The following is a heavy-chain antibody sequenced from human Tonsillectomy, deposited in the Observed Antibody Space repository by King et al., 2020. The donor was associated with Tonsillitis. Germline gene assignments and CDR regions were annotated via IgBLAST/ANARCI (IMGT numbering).Heavy chain of an antibody. J-gene: IGHJ4*02. CDR2: SIPIFGSA. V-gene: IGHV1-69*01. CDR1: GGTFSSYA. D-gene: IGHD3-10*01. CDR3: ARGGSMVRFDY. Sequence: VQLVQSGAEVKKPGSSVKVSCKASGGTFSSYAISWVRQAPGQGPEWMGGSIPIFGSANYPQKFQGRVTITADESTSTAYMELSSLRSEDTAVYYCARGGSMVRFDYWGQGTLVTVSS.